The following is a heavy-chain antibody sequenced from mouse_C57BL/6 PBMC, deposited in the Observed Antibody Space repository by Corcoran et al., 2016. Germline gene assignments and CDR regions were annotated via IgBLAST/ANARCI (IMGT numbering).Heavy chain of an antibody. Sequence: QIQLVQSGPELKKPGETVKISCKASGYTFTAYGMSWVKQAPGKGLKWMGWINNYSGVPTYADDFKGRFAFSLETSASTAYLQINNLKNEDTATYFCAILEEDGNYLAYWGQGTLVTVSA. CDR2: INNYSGVP. CDR1: GYTFTAYG. D-gene: IGHD2-1*01. CDR3: AILEEDGNYLAY. J-gene: IGHJ3*01. V-gene: IGHV9-3*01.